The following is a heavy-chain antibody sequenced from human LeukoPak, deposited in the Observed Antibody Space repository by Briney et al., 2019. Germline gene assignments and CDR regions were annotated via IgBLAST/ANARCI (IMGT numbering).Heavy chain of an antibody. Sequence: SETLSLTCTVSGGSISSSSYYWGWTRQPPGKGLEWIESIYYSGSTYYNPSLKSRVTISVDTSKNQFSLKLSSVTAADTAVYYCARDRNYYDSKTGQDVWGKGTTVTVSS. CDR3: ARDRNYYDSKTGQDV. D-gene: IGHD3-22*01. J-gene: IGHJ6*04. V-gene: IGHV4-39*07. CDR2: IYYSGST. CDR1: GGSISSSSYY.